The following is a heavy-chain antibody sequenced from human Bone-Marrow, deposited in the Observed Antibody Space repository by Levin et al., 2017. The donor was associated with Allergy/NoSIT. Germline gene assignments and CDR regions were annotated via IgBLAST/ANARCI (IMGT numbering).Heavy chain of an antibody. CDR1: GFTFSSSD. CDR2: ISRTSSHI. V-gene: IGHV3-21*01. J-gene: IGHJ6*02. D-gene: IGHD2-15*01. CDR3: ARDRAGLARIDGMDV. Sequence: GESLKISCAASGFTFSSSDMNWVRQARGKGLEWVSYISRTSSHIYYADSVKGRFTISRDNAKNSLYLHMNSLTAEDTAVYYCARDRAGLARIDGMDVWGQGTTVTVSS.